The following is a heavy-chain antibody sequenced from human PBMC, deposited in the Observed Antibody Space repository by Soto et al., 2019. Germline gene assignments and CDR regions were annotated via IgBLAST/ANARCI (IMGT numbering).Heavy chain of an antibody. Sequence: GESLNISCKGSGYSFTTHWIGWVRQMPGKGLEWMGVIYPGDSDTRYSPSFQGQVTISADKSISTAYLQWSSLKASDTAMYYCARSSSSYSSSRFDYWGQGTLVTVSS. CDR2: IYPGDSDT. J-gene: IGHJ4*02. CDR1: GYSFTTHW. CDR3: ARSSSSYSSSRFDY. D-gene: IGHD6-6*01. V-gene: IGHV5-51*01.